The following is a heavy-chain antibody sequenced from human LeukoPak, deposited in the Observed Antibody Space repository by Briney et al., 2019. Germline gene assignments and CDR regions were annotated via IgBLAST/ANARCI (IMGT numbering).Heavy chain of an antibody. CDR3: ARGGGYSYGSFDY. Sequence: GGSLRLSCAASGFTFSSYWMNWVRQAPGKGLEWVSYISSSSSTIYYADSVKGRFTISRDNAKNTLYLQMNSLRAEDTAVYYCARGGGYSYGSFDYWGQGTLVTVSS. V-gene: IGHV3-48*04. J-gene: IGHJ4*02. CDR2: ISSSSSTI. D-gene: IGHD5-18*01. CDR1: GFTFSSYW.